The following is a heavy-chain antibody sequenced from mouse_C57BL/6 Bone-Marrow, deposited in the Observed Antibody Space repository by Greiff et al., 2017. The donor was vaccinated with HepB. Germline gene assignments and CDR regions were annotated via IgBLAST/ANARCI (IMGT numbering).Heavy chain of an antibody. Sequence: QVQLKESGAELVKPGASVKLSCKASGYTFTSYWMHWVKQRPGQGLEWIGMIHPNSGSTNYNEKFKSKATLTVDKSSSTAYMQLSSLTSEDSAVYYCARIGLRGFGYYAMDYWGQGTSVTVSS. D-gene: IGHD2-2*01. J-gene: IGHJ4*01. V-gene: IGHV1-64*01. CDR1: GYTFTSYW. CDR3: ARIGLRGFGYYAMDY. CDR2: IHPNSGST.